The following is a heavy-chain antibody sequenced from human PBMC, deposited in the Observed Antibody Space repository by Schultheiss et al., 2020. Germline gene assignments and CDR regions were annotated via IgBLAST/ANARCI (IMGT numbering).Heavy chain of an antibody. CDR3: ARAWDFDY. Sequence: GGSLRLSCAASGFTFSSYDMHWVRQATGKGLEWVSAISGSGGSTYYADSVKGRFTISRDNAKNTLYLQMNSLRAEDTAVYYCARAWDFDYWGQGTLVTVSS. CDR2: ISGSGGST. CDR1: GFTFSSYD. D-gene: IGHD3-16*01. J-gene: IGHJ4*02. V-gene: IGHV3-23*01.